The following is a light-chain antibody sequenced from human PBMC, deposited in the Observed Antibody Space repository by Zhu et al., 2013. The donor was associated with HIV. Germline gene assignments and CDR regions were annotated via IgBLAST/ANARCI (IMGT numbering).Light chain of an antibody. CDR1: QNIGSY. Sequence: DIQMTQSPSSLSASVGDRVNITCRANQNIGSYFNWYQQKPGGAPKLLIYHASTLQSGVPSRFIGSGSGTDFTLTISRVEAEDVGVYYCMQALQTPHFGQGTRLEIK. V-gene: IGKV1-39*01. CDR3: MQALQTPH. CDR2: HAS. J-gene: IGKJ5*01.